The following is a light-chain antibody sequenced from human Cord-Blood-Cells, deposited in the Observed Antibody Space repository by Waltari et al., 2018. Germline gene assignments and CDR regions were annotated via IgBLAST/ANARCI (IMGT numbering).Light chain of an antibody. CDR2: AAS. J-gene: IGKJ2*01. CDR3: QQSYSTPYT. V-gene: IGKV1-39*01. CDR1: QSISSY. Sequence: DIQMTQSPSSLSASVGDRVTLTCRASQSISSYLNWYQQKPGKAPKLLIYAASSLQSGVPSRFSGSGSGTDFTLTISSLQPEDFATYYCQQSYSTPYTFSQGTKLEIK.